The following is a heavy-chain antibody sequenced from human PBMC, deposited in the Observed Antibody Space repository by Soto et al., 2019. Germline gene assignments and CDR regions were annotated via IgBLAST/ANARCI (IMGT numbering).Heavy chain of an antibody. V-gene: IGHV4-59*01. D-gene: IGHD2-8*01. CDR1: GGSIRSDS. CDR3: ARLRRMTAYLDY. CDR2: IKYSGST. Sequence: NPSETLSLTCTVSGGSIRSDSWSWIRQPPGKGLEWIAYIKYSGSTNSNPSLRSRITIAVDTSTNQVSLKLTFVTAADTAVYYCARLRRMTAYLDYGGREPRSPSPQ. J-gene: IGHJ4*02.